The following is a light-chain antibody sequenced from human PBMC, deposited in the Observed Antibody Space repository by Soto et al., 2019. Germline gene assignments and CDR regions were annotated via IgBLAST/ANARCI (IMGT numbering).Light chain of an antibody. Sequence: DSQMTQSPSSLSASVGARFTITCRASQSIRRYLNWYQQKQGKXXKXXIYDASTLHSGVPSRFRGSGSGTELTITVRRLKPEDCETDDCLQHKTYPWTFGQGTKVDIK. CDR1: QSIRRY. CDR3: LQHKTYPWT. V-gene: IGKV1-17*01. J-gene: IGKJ1*01. CDR2: DAS.